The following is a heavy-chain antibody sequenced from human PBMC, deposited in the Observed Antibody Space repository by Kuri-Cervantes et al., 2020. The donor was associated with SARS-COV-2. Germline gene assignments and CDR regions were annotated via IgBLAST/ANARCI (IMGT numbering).Heavy chain of an antibody. D-gene: IGHD1/OR15-1a*01. CDR3: ARLRQQSVAFDI. V-gene: IGHV4-30-2*03. Sequence: SETLSLTCTVSGGSISSGGYYWSWIRQPPGKGLEWIGYIYHSGSTYYNPSLKSRVTISVDTSKNQFSLKLSSVTAADTAVYYCARLRQQSVAFDIWGQGTMVTVSS. CDR2: IYHSGST. J-gene: IGHJ3*02. CDR1: GGSISSGGYY.